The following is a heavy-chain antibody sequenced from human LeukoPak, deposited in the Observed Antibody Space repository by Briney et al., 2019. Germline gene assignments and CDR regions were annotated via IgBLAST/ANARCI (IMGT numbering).Heavy chain of an antibody. Sequence: GGSLRLSCAASGFTFDDYGMSWVRQAPGKGLEWVSSISDSSSYKYYADSVKGRFTISRDNAKNTLYLQMNSLRAEDTAVYYCARDPGQYGSGSYYYDYWGQGTLVTVSS. CDR2: ISDSSSYK. J-gene: IGHJ4*02. D-gene: IGHD3-10*01. CDR1: GFTFDDYG. CDR3: ARDPGQYGSGSYYYDY. V-gene: IGHV3-21*01.